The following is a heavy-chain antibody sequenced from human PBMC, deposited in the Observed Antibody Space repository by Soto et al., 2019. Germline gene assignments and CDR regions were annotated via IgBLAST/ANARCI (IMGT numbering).Heavy chain of an antibody. CDR2: ISSSSSYK. CDR1: GFPFTSYS. D-gene: IGHD3-10*01. CDR3: AGGRIRGVTDYYYMDV. Sequence: GGSLRLSCAISGFPFTSYSMNWVRQAPGKGLEWVSTISSSSSYKYYADSVKGRFTISRDNAKNSLYLQMNSLRAEDTAVYYCAGGRIRGVTDYYYMDVWGKGTTVTVSS. J-gene: IGHJ6*03. V-gene: IGHV3-21*01.